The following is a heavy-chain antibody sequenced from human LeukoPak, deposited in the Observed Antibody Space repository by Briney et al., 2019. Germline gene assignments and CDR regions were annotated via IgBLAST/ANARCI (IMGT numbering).Heavy chain of an antibody. V-gene: IGHV3-30*18. J-gene: IGHJ4*02. Sequence: GGSLRLSCVASGFTFRNYGIHWVRRAPGKGLEWVAVISYDGSIENYQDSVKGRFTISRDNSKNTVYLQMNSLRVEDTAVYYCAKEKSSGYADSWGQGTLVTVSS. D-gene: IGHD3-22*01. CDR3: AKEKSSGYADS. CDR2: ISYDGSIE. CDR1: GFTFRNYG.